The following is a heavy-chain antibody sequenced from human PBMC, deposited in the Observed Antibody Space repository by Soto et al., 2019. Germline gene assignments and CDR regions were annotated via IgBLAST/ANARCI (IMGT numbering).Heavy chain of an antibody. V-gene: IGHV1-2*02. D-gene: IGHD6-19*01. Sequence: QVQLVQSGAEVKKPGASVKVSCKASGYTFTGYYMHWVRQAPGQGLEWMGWINPNSGGTNYAQKFQGRVTMTRDTSICKAYMELSKLRSDDTAVYYCVNIDIAVAGTWYVWGQGTTVNVS. CDR3: VNIDIAVAGTWYV. CDR2: INPNSGGT. CDR1: GYTFTGYY. J-gene: IGHJ6*02.